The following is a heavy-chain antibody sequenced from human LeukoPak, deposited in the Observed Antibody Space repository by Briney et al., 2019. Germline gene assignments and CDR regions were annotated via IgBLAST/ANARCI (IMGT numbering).Heavy chain of an antibody. Sequence: GGSLRLSCAASGFTFDDYGMSWVRQAPGKGLEWVSGINWNGGSTGYADSVKGRFTISRDNAKNSLYLQMNSLRAEDTALYYCARAVGYYYDSSGYEFDYWGQGTLVTVSS. V-gene: IGHV3-20*04. CDR1: GFTFDDYG. CDR2: INWNGGST. CDR3: ARAVGYYYDSSGYEFDY. D-gene: IGHD3-22*01. J-gene: IGHJ4*02.